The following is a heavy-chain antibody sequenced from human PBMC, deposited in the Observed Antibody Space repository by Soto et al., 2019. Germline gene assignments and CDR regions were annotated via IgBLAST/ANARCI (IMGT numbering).Heavy chain of an antibody. J-gene: IGHJ6*02. CDR3: ARDVGLLQRDYFGMDV. V-gene: IGHV3-30-3*01. CDR1: GFTFSSYA. D-gene: IGHD2-21*02. CDR2: ISYDGSNR. Sequence: QVQLVESGGGVVQPGRSLRLSCAASGFTFSSYAIHWVRQAPGKGLEWVAVISYDGSNRYYADSVKGRFTLSRDNSKNTLYLQMNSLRAEDTAVYYSARDVGLLQRDYFGMDVWGQGTTVTVSS.